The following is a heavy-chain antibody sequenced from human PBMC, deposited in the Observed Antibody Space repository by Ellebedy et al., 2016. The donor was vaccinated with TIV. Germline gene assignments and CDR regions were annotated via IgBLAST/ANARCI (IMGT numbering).Heavy chain of an antibody. CDR2: IAYDGSNK. CDR3: TRGNSGDDWADYYGLDV. J-gene: IGHJ6*02. CDR1: GFTFNTFP. V-gene: IGHV3-30*09. D-gene: IGHD5-12*01. Sequence: GESLKISXAASGFTFNTFPMHWVRQAPGKGLQWVGVIAYDGSNKYYAEFVKGRFAISRDNFRDTLYLQMNNLRAEDTAIYYCTRGNSGDDWADYYGLDVWGQGTTLIVSS.